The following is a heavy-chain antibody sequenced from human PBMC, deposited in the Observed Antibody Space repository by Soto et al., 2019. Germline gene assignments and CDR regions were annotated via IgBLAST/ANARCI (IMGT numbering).Heavy chain of an antibody. Sequence: SVKVSCKASGGTFSSYAISWVRQAPGQGLEWMGGIIPIFGTANYAQKFQGRVTITADESTSTAYMELSSPRSEDTAVYYCAREPAIFGVVIRYGMDVWGEGTTVTVSS. V-gene: IGHV1-69*13. CDR2: IIPIFGTA. D-gene: IGHD3-3*01. CDR1: GGTFSSYA. CDR3: AREPAIFGVVIRYGMDV. J-gene: IGHJ6*04.